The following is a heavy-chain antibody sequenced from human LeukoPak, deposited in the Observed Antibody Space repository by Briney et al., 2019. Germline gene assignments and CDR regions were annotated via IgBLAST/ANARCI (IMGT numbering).Heavy chain of an antibody. V-gene: IGHV4-59*01. CDR1: GGSISSYY. CDR3: ARASSWSGYPYFDY. J-gene: IGHJ4*02. Sequence: SETLSLTCTVSGGSISSYYWSWIRQPPGKGLEWIGYIYYSGSTNYNPSLTSRVTISVDTSKNQFSLKLSSVTAADTAVYYCARASSWSGYPYFDYWGQGTLVTVSS. CDR2: IYYSGST. D-gene: IGHD3-3*01.